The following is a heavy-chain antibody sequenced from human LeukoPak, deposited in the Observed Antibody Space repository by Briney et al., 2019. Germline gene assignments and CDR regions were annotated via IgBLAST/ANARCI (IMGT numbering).Heavy chain of an antibody. CDR2: ISGSGGST. V-gene: IGHV3-23*01. D-gene: IGHD3-16*01. Sequence: PGGSLRLSCAASGFTVSSNYMSWVRQAPGKGLEWVSAISGSGGSTYYADSVKGRFTISRDNSKNTLYLQMNSLRAEDTAVYYCARDLGSLGYFDYWGQGTLVTVSS. CDR1: GFTVSSNY. CDR3: ARDLGSLGYFDY. J-gene: IGHJ4*02.